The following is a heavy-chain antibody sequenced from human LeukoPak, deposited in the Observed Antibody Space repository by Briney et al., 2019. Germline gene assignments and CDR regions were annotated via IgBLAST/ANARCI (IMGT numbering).Heavy chain of an antibody. CDR1: GGSFSGYY. CDR3: ARGGRFGESSPRY. V-gene: IGHV4-34*01. CDR2: INHSGST. D-gene: IGHD3-10*01. J-gene: IGHJ4*02. Sequence: KPSETLSLTCAVYGGSFSGYYWSWIRQPPGKGLEWIGEINHSGSTNYNPSLKSRVTISVDTSKNQFSLKLSSVTAADTAVYYCARGGRFGESSPRYWGQGTLVTVSS.